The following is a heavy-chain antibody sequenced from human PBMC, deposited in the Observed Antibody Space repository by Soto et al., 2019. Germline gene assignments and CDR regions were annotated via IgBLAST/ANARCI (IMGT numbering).Heavy chain of an antibody. V-gene: IGHV4-59*08. D-gene: IGHD1-7*01. CDR2: IYYAGSS. CDR3: ARHSWELRKTFDY. Sequence: PSGTLSLTCTVSGGSINNYYWSWIRQPPGDGLEWIGSIYYAGSSNYNPSLNSRVTISLDTSKNHFSLKLTSVTAADTAVYYRARHSWELRKTFDYCGQGTLVTVSS. J-gene: IGHJ4*01. CDR1: GGSINNYY.